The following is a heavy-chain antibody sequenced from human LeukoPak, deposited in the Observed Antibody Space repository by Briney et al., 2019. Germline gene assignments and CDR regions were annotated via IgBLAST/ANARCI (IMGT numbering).Heavy chain of an antibody. CDR1: GFTFSSYA. CDR3: AKSYYDFWSGYYQTFDY. V-gene: IGHV3-30*04. CDR2: ISYDGSNK. Sequence: QPGGSLRLSCAASGFTFSSYAMHWVRQAPGKGLEWVAVISYDGSNKYYADSVKGRYTISRDNSKNTLYLQMNSLRAEDTAVYYCAKSYYDFWSGYYQTFDYWGQGTLVTVPS. D-gene: IGHD3-3*01. J-gene: IGHJ4*02.